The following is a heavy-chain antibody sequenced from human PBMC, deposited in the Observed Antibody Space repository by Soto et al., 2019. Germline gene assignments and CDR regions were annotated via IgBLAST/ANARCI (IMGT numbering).Heavy chain of an antibody. CDR3: ARGYCTTTICDPWFDP. V-gene: IGHV5-51*01. Sequence: GESLKISCTGVGYSFTSYWIGWVRQMPGKGLEWMGIIYPGDSDTRYSPSFQGQVTISADKSITTAYLQWSSLKASDTAMYYCARGYCTTTICDPWFDPWGQGTLVTISS. J-gene: IGHJ5*02. CDR2: IYPGDSDT. CDR1: GYSFTSYW. D-gene: IGHD2-2*01.